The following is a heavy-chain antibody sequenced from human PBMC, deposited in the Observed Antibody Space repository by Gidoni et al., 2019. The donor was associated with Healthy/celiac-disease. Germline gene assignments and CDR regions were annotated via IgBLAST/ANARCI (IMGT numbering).Heavy chain of an antibody. CDR2: ISSSGITI. CDR3: ARFQTRIQLWFFFDY. V-gene: IGHV3-11*01. D-gene: IGHD5-18*01. CDR1: GFTFSDYY. J-gene: IGHJ4*02. Sequence: QVQLVESGEGLVKPGGSRRLSCAASGFTFSDYYMSWIRQAPGKGLEWVSYISSSGITIYYAASVKGRFTISRDNDKNSLYLQMNSLRAEDTAVYYCARFQTRIQLWFFFDYWGQGTLVTVSS.